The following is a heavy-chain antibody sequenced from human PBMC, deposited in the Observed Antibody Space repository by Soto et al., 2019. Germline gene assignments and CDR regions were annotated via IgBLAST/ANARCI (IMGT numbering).Heavy chain of an antibody. D-gene: IGHD1-26*01. J-gene: IGHJ6*02. CDR1: GFIFDDYA. Sequence: GGSLRLSCAASGFIFDDYAMHWVRQAPGKGLEWVEGISWNGGSIGYAESVKARFTISRDNAKNSLYLQMNSLRDEDTALYYCGKDISGRGSFYYYYGLDVWGQGTTVTV. V-gene: IGHV3-9*01. CDR2: ISWNGGSI. CDR3: GKDISGRGSFYYYYGLDV.